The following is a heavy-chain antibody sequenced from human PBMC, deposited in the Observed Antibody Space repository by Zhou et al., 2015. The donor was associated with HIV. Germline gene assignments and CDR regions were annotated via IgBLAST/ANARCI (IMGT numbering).Heavy chain of an antibody. CDR1: GYTFISYG. V-gene: IGHV1-18*01. Sequence: QVQLVQSGAEVKKPGASVKVSCKASGYTFISYGISWVRQAPGQGLEWMGWISGYDSKTNYVQKLKGRVTMTADTSTTTAYMEVRSLRSDDTAVYYCARTDYGSTRRAFDIWGQGTMVSVSS. CDR2: ISGYDSKT. J-gene: IGHJ3*02. CDR3: ARTDYGSTRRAFDI. D-gene: IGHD3-10*01.